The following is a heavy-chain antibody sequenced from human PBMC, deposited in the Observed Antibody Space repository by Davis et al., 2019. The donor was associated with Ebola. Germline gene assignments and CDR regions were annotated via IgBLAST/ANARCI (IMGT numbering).Heavy chain of an antibody. J-gene: IGHJ4*02. Sequence: PGGSLRLSCAVSGFTFSRHAMHWVRQAPGKGLEWVAVIRYDGSKEYYGDSVRGRFTISRDNSKNTLYLEMNSLRVADTAVYYCAKGRDGYNYLDYWGQGALVTVSS. V-gene: IGHV3-30*18. CDR3: AKGRDGYNYLDY. CDR1: GFTFSRHA. CDR2: IRYDGSKE. D-gene: IGHD5-24*01.